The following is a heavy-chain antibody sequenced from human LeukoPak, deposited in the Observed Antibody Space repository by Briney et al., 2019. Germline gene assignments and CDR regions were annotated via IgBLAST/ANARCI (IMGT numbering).Heavy chain of an antibody. J-gene: IGHJ4*02. D-gene: IGHD5-24*01. V-gene: IGHV3-7*01. CDR3: ARDMGWQQFDQ. CDR2: IKKDGGET. Sequence: PGGSLRLSCVASRFTFSNYWMTWVRQAPGKGLERVASIKKDGGETYYMESVKGRFTISRDNARNSLYLQMNSLPVEDTAVYYCARDMGWQQFDQWGQGTLVTVSS. CDR1: RFTFSNYW.